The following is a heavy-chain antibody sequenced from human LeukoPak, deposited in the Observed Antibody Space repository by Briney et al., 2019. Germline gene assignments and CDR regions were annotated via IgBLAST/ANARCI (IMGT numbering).Heavy chain of an antibody. CDR1: GFTFSSYW. J-gene: IGHJ4*02. V-gene: IGHV3-23*01. Sequence: GGSLRLSCAASGFTFSSYWMSWVRQAPGKGLEWVSAISGSGGSTYYADSVKGRFTISRDNSKNTLYLQMNSLRGEDTAVYYCAKEKISSWYFDGVDYWGQGTLVTVSS. CDR2: ISGSGGST. CDR3: AKEKISSWYFDGVDY. D-gene: IGHD6-13*01.